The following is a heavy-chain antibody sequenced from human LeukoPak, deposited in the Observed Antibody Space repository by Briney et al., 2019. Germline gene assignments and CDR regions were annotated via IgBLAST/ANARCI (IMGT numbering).Heavy chain of an antibody. CDR1: GFTFSDYA. Sequence: GGSLRLSCAASGFTFSDYAMSWVRQAPGKGLEWVSTASYYVGKQYHADSVTGRFTISRDNAKNSLYLQMNSLRAEDTAVYYCARAGSTNSWFDPWGQGTLVIVSS. CDR3: ARAGSTNSWFDP. CDR2: ASYYVGKQ. D-gene: IGHD2-2*01. V-gene: IGHV3-23*01. J-gene: IGHJ5*02.